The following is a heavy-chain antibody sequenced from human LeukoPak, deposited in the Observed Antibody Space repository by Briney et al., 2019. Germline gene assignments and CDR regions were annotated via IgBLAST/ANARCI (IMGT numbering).Heavy chain of an antibody. CDR1: GGTFSSYA. Sequence: SVKVSCKASGGTFSSYAISWVRQAPGQGLEWMGGIIPIFGTANYAQKFQGRVTITADESTSTAYMELSSLRSEDTAVYYCAREGYYGSGSPPSLYFDYWGQGTLVTVSS. CDR3: AREGYYGSGSPPSLYFDY. V-gene: IGHV1-69*13. CDR2: IIPIFGTA. D-gene: IGHD3-10*01. J-gene: IGHJ4*02.